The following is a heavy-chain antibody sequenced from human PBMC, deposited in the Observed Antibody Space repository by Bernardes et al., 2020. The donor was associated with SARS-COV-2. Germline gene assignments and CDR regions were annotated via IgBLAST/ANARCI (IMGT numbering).Heavy chain of an antibody. CDR1: GFTFSSYW. CDR2: IKQDGSEK. V-gene: IGHV3-7*01. D-gene: IGHD5-18*01. Sequence: GGSLRLSCAASGFTFSSYWMSWVRQAPGKGLEWVANIKQDGSEKYYVDSVKGRFTISRDNAKNSLYLQMNSLRAEDTAVYYCARLRAIFELWAGNFDYWGQGTLVTVSS. J-gene: IGHJ4*02. CDR3: ARLRAIFELWAGNFDY.